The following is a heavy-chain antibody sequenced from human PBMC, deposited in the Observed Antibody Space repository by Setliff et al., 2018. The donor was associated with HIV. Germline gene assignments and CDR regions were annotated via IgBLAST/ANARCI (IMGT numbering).Heavy chain of an antibody. J-gene: IGHJ4*02. D-gene: IGHD1-26*01. CDR3: AKNLYRGPWSPLDY. CDR2: IRYDASYR. CDR1: GFTFSSYG. V-gene: IGHV3-30*02. Sequence: PGGSLRLSCAASGFTFSSYGMHWVRQAPGEGLEWVAFIRYDASYRYYADSVKGRFTISRDNSKNTLYLQMNSLRAEDTAVYFCAKNLYRGPWSPLDYWGQGTLVTVSS.